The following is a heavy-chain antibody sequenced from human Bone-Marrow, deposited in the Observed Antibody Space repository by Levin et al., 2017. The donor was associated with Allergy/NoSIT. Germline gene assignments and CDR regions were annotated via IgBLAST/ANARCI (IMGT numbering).Heavy chain of an antibody. CDR2: ISWNSDNI. CDR1: GFTFDDYA. J-gene: IGHJ6*02. Sequence: PGGSLRLSWVASGFTFDDYAMHWVRQAPGKGLEWVSGISWNSDNIGYADSVRGRFTISRDNAKNSLSLQMNSLRAEDTALYYCARHKDYGGNGYYYHGMDVWGQGTTVTVSS. CDR3: ARHKDYGGNGYYYHGMDV. V-gene: IGHV3-9*01. D-gene: IGHD4-23*01.